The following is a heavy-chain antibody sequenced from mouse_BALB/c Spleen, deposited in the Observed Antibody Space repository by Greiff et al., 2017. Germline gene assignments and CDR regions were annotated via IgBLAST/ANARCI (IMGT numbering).Heavy chain of an antibody. CDR2: ISSGGGST. V-gene: IGHV5-12-1*01. Sequence: EVNLVESGAGLVKPGGSLKLSCAASGFAFSSYDMSWVRQTPEKRLEWVAYISSGGGSTYYPDTVKGRFTISRDNAKNTLYLQMSSLKSEDTAMYYWTGHGVGNNGFSYWGQEALVSVSA. J-gene: IGHJ3*01. D-gene: IGHD2-1*01. CDR1: GFAFSSYD. CDR3: TGHGVGNNGFSY.